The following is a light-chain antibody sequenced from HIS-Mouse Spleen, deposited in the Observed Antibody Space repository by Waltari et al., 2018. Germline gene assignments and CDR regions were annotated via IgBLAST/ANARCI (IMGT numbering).Light chain of an antibody. Sequence: DIQLNQSPSFLSASVGDRVNITCRASQGISSYLAWYQQKPGKAPKLLIYAASTLQSGVPSRFSGSGSGTEFTLTISSLQPEDFATYYCQQLNSYPPTFGGGTKVEIK. CDR3: QQLNSYPPT. CDR2: AAS. CDR1: QGISSY. J-gene: IGKJ4*01. V-gene: IGKV1-9*01.